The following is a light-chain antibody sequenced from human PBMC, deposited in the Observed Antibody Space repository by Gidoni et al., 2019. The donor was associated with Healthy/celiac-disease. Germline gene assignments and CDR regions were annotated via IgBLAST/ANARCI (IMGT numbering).Light chain of an antibody. Sequence: DIQMTQSPSSLSASVGDRVTITCRASQSISSYLNWYQQKPGKAPKLLIYAASGLQSGVPARFSGSGSGTDFTLTISSLQPEDCATYYCQQSDSTPQITFGGGTKVEIK. CDR2: AAS. CDR1: QSISSY. CDR3: QQSDSTPQIT. J-gene: IGKJ4*01. V-gene: IGKV1-39*01.